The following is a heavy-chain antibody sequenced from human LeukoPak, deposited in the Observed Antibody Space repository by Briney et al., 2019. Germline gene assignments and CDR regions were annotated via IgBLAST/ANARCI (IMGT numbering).Heavy chain of an antibody. CDR2: IDHSGST. J-gene: IGHJ4*02. CDR3: ARGSFRRGEMASY. V-gene: IGHV4-34*01. Sequence: SETLSLTCAVYGGSFSGFYWSWIRQPPGEGLEWIGEIDHSGSTNYTPSLKSRVTISVDTSKNQFSLKLRSVTAADTAVYYCARGSFRRGEMASYWGQGTLVTVSS. D-gene: IGHD5-24*01. CDR1: GGSFSGFY.